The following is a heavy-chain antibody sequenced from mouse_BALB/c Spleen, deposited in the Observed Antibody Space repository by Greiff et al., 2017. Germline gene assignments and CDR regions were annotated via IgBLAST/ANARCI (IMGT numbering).Heavy chain of an antibody. CDR3: ARSDYDGYCWYFDV. CDR1: GYTFTSYW. D-gene: IGHD2-3*01. J-gene: IGHJ1*01. CDR2: INPSTGYT. Sequence: QVQLKESGAELAKPGASVKMSCKASGYTFTSYWMHWVKQRPGQGLEWIGYINPSTGYTEYNQKFKDKATLTADKSSSTAYMQLSSLTSEDSAVYYCARSDYDGYCWYFDVWGAGTTVTVSS. V-gene: IGHV1-7*01.